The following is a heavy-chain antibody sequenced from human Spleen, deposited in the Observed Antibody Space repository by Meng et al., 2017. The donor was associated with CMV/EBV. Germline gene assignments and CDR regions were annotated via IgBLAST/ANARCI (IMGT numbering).Heavy chain of an antibody. CDR1: GFTFSSYA. V-gene: IGHV3-30*14. CDR3: AKAARRGWFDP. Sequence: GESLKISCAASGFTFSSYALHWVRQAPGKGLEWVAVISYDGSNKYYADSVKGRFTISRDNSKNTLYLQMNSLRAEDTAVYYCAKAARRGWFDPWGQGTLVTVSS. CDR2: ISYDGSNK. J-gene: IGHJ5*02.